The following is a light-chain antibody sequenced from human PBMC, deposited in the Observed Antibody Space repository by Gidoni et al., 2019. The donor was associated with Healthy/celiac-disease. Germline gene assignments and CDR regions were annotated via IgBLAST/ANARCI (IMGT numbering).Light chain of an antibody. CDR1: QSVLYSSNNKNY. J-gene: IGKJ4*01. Sequence: DIVLTQSPYSLAVSLGESATINCKSSQSVLYSSNNKNYLAWYQQKPGQPPKLLIYWASTRESRVPGRFSSSGSRTDFTLTSSSLQAEDVAVYCCQQYCSTHTFGGGTKVEIK. CDR2: WAS. CDR3: QQYCSTHT. V-gene: IGKV4-1*01.